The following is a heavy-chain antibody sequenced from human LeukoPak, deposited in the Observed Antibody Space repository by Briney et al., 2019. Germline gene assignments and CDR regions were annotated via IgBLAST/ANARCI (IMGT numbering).Heavy chain of an antibody. CDR1: GDSVSSNSAA. V-gene: IGHV6-1*01. Sequence: SQTLSLTCAISGDSVSSNSAAWNWIRQSPSRGLEWLGRTYYRSKWYNDYAVSVKSRITINPDTSKNQFSLQLNSVTPEDTAVYYCARDSGDRWDYYYYYMDVWGKGTTVTVSS. D-gene: IGHD5-24*01. CDR2: TYYRSKWYN. CDR3: ARDSGDRWDYYYYYMDV. J-gene: IGHJ6*03.